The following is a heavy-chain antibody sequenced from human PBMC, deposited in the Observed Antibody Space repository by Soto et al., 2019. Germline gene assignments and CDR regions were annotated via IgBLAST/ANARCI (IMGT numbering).Heavy chain of an antibody. CDR2: IDPSDSYT. Sequence: EVQLVQSGAEVKKPGESLRISCKGSGYSFTSYWISWLRQLPGKGLEWMGMIDPSDSYTNYSPSFQGNGTISADKCSSTAYLQWSSLKASDPAMYYCAFHIFGVVSNWFDPWGQGTLVTVSS. V-gene: IGHV5-10-1*03. CDR3: AFHIFGVVSNWFDP. D-gene: IGHD3-3*02. CDR1: GYSFTSYW. J-gene: IGHJ5*02.